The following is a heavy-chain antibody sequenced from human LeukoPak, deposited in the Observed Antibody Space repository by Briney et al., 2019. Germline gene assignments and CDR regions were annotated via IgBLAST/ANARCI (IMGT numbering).Heavy chain of an antibody. CDR2: SSTYNGDT. Sequence: ASVKVSCKASGYTFTGYYMHWVRQAPGQNLEWMGWSSTYNGDTKSAQKLQGRVTMTTDTPTSTAYMELRTLRSDDTAMYCCARDRSGSLVAFDIWGPGTMVTVSS. CDR1: GYTFTGYY. V-gene: IGHV1-18*04. CDR3: ARDRSGSLVAFDI. D-gene: IGHD3-10*01. J-gene: IGHJ3*02.